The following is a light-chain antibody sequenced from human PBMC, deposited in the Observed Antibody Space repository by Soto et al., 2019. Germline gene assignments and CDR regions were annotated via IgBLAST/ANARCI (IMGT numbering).Light chain of an antibody. CDR1: QSISSW. CDR2: DAS. J-gene: IGKJ4*01. CDR3: QQYNSYS. Sequence: LQMTQSPSTLSASVGDRVTITCRASQSISSWLAWYQQKPGKAPKLLIYDASSLESGVPSRFSGSGSGTEFTLTISSLQPDDFATYYCQQYNSYSFGGGTKVDIK. V-gene: IGKV1-5*01.